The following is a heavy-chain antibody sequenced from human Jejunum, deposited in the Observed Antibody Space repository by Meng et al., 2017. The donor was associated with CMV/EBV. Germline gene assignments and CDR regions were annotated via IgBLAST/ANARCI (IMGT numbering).Heavy chain of an antibody. CDR1: SNYW. Sequence: SNYWIPWVRHFPGKGLEWVANINFDGSVEYYVDSVRGRFTIARDNAKNSLSLQMNSLRAEDTAVYYCARNYPRNCASINCPGVYDIWGQGTVVTVSS. CDR3: ARNYPRNCASINCPGVYDI. J-gene: IGHJ3*02. CDR2: INFDGSVE. D-gene: IGHD2-2*01. V-gene: IGHV3-7*01.